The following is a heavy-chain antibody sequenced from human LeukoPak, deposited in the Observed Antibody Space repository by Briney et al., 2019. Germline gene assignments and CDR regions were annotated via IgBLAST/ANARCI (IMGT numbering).Heavy chain of an antibody. D-gene: IGHD3-10*01. V-gene: IGHV4-59*01. CDR2: IYYSGST. CDR3: AREERYGSSYDY. CDR1: GGSISSYY. J-gene: IGHJ4*02. Sequence: SETMSLTCTVSGGSISSYYWSWIRQPPGKGLGWIGYIYYSGSTNYNPSLKSRVTISVETSKTPFSLKLSSVTAADTAVYYCAREERYGSSYDYWGQGTLVTVSS.